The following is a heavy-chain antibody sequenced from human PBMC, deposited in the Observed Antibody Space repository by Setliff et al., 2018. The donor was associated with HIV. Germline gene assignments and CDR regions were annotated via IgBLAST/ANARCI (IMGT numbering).Heavy chain of an antibody. D-gene: IGHD6-13*01. V-gene: IGHV4-4*07. CDR1: GGSISSYY. CDR3: ARVSCSSWYSIPRYYYYSMDV. CDR2: IYTSGST. Sequence: SETLSLTCTVSGGSISSYYWSWIRQPAGKGLEWIGHIYTSGSTNYNPSLRSRVTTSVDTSKNQSSLRLRSVTAADTAVYYCARVSCSSWYSIPRYYYYSMDVWGNGTTVTVSS. J-gene: IGHJ6*03.